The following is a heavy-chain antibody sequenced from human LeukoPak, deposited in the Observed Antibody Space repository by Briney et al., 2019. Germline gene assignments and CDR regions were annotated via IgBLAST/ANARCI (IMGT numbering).Heavy chain of an antibody. CDR3: ASYYGSGNSYFDY. Sequence: PSGTLSLTCAVSGGSISSSNWWSWVRQPPGKGLEWIGEIYHSGSTNYNPSLKSRVTISVDKSKNQFSLKLSSVTAADTAVYYCASYYGSGNSYFDYWGQGTLVTVSS. J-gene: IGHJ4*02. D-gene: IGHD3-10*01. CDR1: GGSISSSNW. V-gene: IGHV4-4*02. CDR2: IYHSGST.